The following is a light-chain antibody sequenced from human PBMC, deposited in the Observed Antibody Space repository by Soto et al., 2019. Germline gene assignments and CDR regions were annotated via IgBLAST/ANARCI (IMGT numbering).Light chain of an antibody. CDR2: EVT. Sequence: QSALTQPASVSGSPGQSITISCTGISSDIGGYNSVSWYQHHPGKAPKLMIYEVTNRPSGVSNRFSGSESGNTASLTISGLQAEDEADYYCSSHTSSRTYVFGTGTKVTVL. V-gene: IGLV2-14*01. CDR3: SSHTSSRTYV. J-gene: IGLJ1*01. CDR1: SSDIGGYNS.